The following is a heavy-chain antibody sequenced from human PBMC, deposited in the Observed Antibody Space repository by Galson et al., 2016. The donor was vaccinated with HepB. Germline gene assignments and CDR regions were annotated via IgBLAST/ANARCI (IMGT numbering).Heavy chain of an antibody. V-gene: IGHV1-18*01. CDR1: GYTFSSFG. D-gene: IGHD1-14*01. CDR2: ISTYNGDT. J-gene: IGHJ6*02. Sequence: SVKVSCKASGYTFSSFGITWVRQAPGQGLEWMGWISTYNGDTKYAQNLQGRLTMTTDTSTNTAYMELKSLKFDDTALYYCARVRSQIRYYYYGMDVWGQGTMVTVSS. CDR3: ARVRSQIRYYYYGMDV.